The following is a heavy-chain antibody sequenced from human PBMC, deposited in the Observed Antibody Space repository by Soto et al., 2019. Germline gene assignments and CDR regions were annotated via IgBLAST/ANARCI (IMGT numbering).Heavy chain of an antibody. CDR1: GFTFREVY. Sequence: QVQLVESGGALVRPGESLTLSCVASGFTFREVYMSWIRQAPGKGPEYISYISGTSTDTNYADSVRGRFTVSRDNARNSLYLHMSSLRAEDTAIYYCSQYARGGPSWGQGTLVTVSS. CDR2: ISGTSTDT. D-gene: IGHD3-10*01. V-gene: IGHV3-11*06. J-gene: IGHJ1*01. CDR3: SQYARGGPS.